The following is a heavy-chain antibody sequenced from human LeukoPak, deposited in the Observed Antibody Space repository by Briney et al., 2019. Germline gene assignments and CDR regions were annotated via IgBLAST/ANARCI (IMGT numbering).Heavy chain of an antibody. CDR2: IYYSGST. V-gene: IGHV4-59*01. Sequence: PSETLSLTCSVSGGSISSYYWSWIRQPPGKRLEWLGYIYYSGSTNYNPSLKSRVTISVDTSKNQFSLKLTSVTAADTAVYYCARCYGAQRACDYWGQGTLVTVSS. CDR1: GGSISSYY. J-gene: IGHJ4*02. D-gene: IGHD4-17*01. CDR3: ARCYGAQRACDY.